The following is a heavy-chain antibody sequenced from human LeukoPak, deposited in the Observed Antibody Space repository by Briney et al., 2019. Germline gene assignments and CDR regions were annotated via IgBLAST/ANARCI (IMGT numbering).Heavy chain of an antibody. CDR1: GFTFSSYW. J-gene: IGHJ4*02. CDR3: ARDKILGATHFDY. V-gene: IGHV3-7*01. CDR2: IKQDGSEK. Sequence: GSLRLSCAASGFTFSSYWMSWVRQAPGKGLEWVANIKQDGSEKYYVDSVKGRFTISRDNAKTSLYLQMNSLRAEDTAVYYCARDKILGATHFDYWGQGTLVTVSS. D-gene: IGHD1-26*01.